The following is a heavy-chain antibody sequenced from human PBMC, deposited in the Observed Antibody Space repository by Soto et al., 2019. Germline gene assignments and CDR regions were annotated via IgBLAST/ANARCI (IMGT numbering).Heavy chain of an antibody. D-gene: IGHD5-18*01. CDR1: GYTFTSYA. CDR3: ARIQLDTIMALDY. J-gene: IGHJ4*02. V-gene: IGHV1-3*01. CDR2: INAGNGNT. Sequence: GASVKVSCKASGYTFTSYAMHWVRQAPGQRLEWMVWINAGNGNTKYSQKFQGRFTISRDSSKNTLYLQMNSLRVEDTAVYYCARIQLDTIMALDYWGQGTLVTVSS.